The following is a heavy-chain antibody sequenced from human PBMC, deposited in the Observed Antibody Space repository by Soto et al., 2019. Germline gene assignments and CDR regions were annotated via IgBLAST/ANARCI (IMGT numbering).Heavy chain of an antibody. CDR2: IIPIFGTA. Sequence: QVQLVRSGAEVKKPGSSVKVSCKASGGTFSSYAISWVRQAPGQGLEWMGGIIPIFGTANYAQKFQGRVTITADESTSTAYMELSSLRSEDTAVYYCARDYYGSGSYYNGAPSIFDYWGQGTLVTVSS. CDR1: GGTFSSYA. D-gene: IGHD3-10*01. J-gene: IGHJ4*02. CDR3: ARDYYGSGSYYNGAPSIFDY. V-gene: IGHV1-69*01.